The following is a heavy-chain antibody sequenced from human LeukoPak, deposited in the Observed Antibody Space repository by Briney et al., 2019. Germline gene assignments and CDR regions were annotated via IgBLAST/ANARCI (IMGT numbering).Heavy chain of an antibody. V-gene: IGHV3-21*01. Sequence: GGSLRLSCAASGFTFSSYSMNWVRQAPGKGLEWVSSISSSSSYIYYADSVKGRFTISRDNAKNSLHLQMNSLRAEDTAVYYCAREVIAAAATFDYWGQGTLVTVSS. J-gene: IGHJ4*02. CDR1: GFTFSSYS. CDR3: AREVIAAAATFDY. CDR2: ISSSSSYI. D-gene: IGHD6-13*01.